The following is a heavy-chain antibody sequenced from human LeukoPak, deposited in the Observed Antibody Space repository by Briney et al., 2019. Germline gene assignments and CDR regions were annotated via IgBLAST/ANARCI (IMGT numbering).Heavy chain of an antibody. CDR1: SGSISNYD. CDR3: ARLTSSWYQGWYFDL. CDR2: IYTSGST. Sequence: TSETLSLTCTVSSGSISNYDWSWIRQPAGKGLEWIGRIYTSGSTNYNPSLKSRVTMSVDTSKKQFSLKLSSVTAADTAVYYCARLTSSWYQGWYFDLWGRGTLVTVSS. V-gene: IGHV4-4*07. J-gene: IGHJ2*01. D-gene: IGHD6-13*01.